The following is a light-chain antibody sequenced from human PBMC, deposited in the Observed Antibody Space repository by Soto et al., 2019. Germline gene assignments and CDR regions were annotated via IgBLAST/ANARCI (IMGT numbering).Light chain of an antibody. CDR2: GAS. J-gene: IGKJ3*01. Sequence: EIVMTQSPATLSVSPGERATLSCRASQSVSSNLAWYQQKPGQAPRLLIYGASIRATGIPARFSGSGSGTEFNHTISSLQSEDFAIYYCQQYNNWPRTFGPETKVDIK. CDR1: QSVSSN. CDR3: QQYNNWPRT. V-gene: IGKV3D-15*01.